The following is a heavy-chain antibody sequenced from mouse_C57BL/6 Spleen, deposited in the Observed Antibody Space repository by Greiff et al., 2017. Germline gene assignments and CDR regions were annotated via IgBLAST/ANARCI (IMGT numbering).Heavy chain of an antibody. Sequence: QVQLQQSGAELVRPGASVTLSCKASGYTFTDYEMHWVKQTPVHGLEWIGALDPATGGTAYNQKFKGKAILTADKSSSTAYMELRSLTSEDSAVYYCTSYYGSKGYYAMDYWGQGTSVTVSS. J-gene: IGHJ4*01. V-gene: IGHV1-15*01. CDR3: TSYYGSKGYYAMDY. CDR2: LDPATGGT. D-gene: IGHD1-1*01. CDR1: GYTFTDYE.